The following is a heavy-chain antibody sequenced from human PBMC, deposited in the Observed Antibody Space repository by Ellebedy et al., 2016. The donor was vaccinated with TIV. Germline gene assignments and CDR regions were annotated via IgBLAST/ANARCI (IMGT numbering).Heavy chain of an antibody. CDR1: GFMFNSYA. CDR2: ITGSGGRT. J-gene: IGHJ4*02. CDR3: ARDGEIYPSPFVY. V-gene: IGHV3-23*01. Sequence: GESLKISXAASGFMFNSYAMSWVRQAPGKGLEWVSRITGSGGRTDYADSVKGRFTISRDDSKNTVSLQINGLSAEDTAVYYCARDGEIYPSPFVYWGQGTLVTVSS. D-gene: IGHD2-21*01.